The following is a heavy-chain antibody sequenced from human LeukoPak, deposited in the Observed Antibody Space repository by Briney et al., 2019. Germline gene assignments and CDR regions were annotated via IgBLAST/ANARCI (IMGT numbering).Heavy chain of an antibody. D-gene: IGHD3-10*01. V-gene: IGHV3-7*03. CDR1: GFTFSRNW. CDR3: AKDFGVRGWGTPRGYFDY. CDR2: IRQDGNEK. Sequence: GGSLRLSCAASGFTFSRNWMTWVRQAPGKGLEWVANIRQDGNEKYYVDSVKGRFTISRDNSKNTLYLQMNSLRAEDTAVYYCAKDFGVRGWGTPRGYFDYWGQGTLVTVSS. J-gene: IGHJ4*02.